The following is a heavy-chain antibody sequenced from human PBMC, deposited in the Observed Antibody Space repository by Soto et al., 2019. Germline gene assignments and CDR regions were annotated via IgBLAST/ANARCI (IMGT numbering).Heavy chain of an antibody. J-gene: IGHJ4*02. CDR1: GFTLSSFE. D-gene: IGHD1-1*01. V-gene: IGHV3-23*01. CDR2: FGGSGDDT. CDR3: AIRKYNSAN. Sequence: QPGGSLRLSCAASGFTLSSFEMSWVRQAPGKGLEWVSSFGGSGDDTFYADSVKGRFTMSRENSKNTLYLQMNGLRAEDKAVYYCAIRKYNSANWGQRPLVNVSS.